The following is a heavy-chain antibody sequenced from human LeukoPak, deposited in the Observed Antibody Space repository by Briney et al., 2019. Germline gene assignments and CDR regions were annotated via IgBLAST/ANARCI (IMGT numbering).Heavy chain of an antibody. Sequence: PSETLSLTCTVSGGSLTGYYWTWVRQPPGKGLEWIGYISDSGSTNYNPSLKSRDTMSVDSSNTEFSLRLNSVTAANTAVYYCARVFRGAVTSNWFDRWGQGTLVTVSS. J-gene: IGHJ5*02. CDR1: GGSLTGYY. CDR2: ISDSGST. V-gene: IGHV4-59*01. D-gene: IGHD4-17*01. CDR3: ARVFRGAVTSNWFDR.